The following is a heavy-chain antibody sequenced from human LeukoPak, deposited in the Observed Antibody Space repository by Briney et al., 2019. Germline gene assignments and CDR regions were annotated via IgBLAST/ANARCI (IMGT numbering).Heavy chain of an antibody. V-gene: IGHV4-39*01. CDR2: IYYSGST. J-gene: IGHJ6*03. Sequence: PSETLSLTCTVSGGSISSSSYYWGWIRQPPGKGLEWIGSIYYSGSTYYNPSLKSRVTISVDTSKNQFSLKLSSVTAADTAVYYCARWVYSSGWNKYCYYYYMDVWGKGTTVTVSS. CDR3: ARWVYSSGWNKYCYYYYMDV. D-gene: IGHD6-19*01. CDR1: GGSISSSSYY.